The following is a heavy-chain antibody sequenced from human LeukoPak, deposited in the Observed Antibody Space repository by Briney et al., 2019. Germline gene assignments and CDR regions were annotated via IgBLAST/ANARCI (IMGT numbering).Heavy chain of an antibody. D-gene: IGHD5-12*01. CDR2: INQDGSEM. V-gene: IGHV3-7*03. Sequence: PGGTLRLSCAASGFTFSTYWMTWVRQAPGKGLEWVGNINQDGSEMYYVDSVKGRFTISRDNAKNSLYLQMTSLRAEDTAIYYCARSPRNSGYNYGDYWGQGTLVTVSS. J-gene: IGHJ4*02. CDR3: ARSPRNSGYNYGDY. CDR1: GFTFSTYW.